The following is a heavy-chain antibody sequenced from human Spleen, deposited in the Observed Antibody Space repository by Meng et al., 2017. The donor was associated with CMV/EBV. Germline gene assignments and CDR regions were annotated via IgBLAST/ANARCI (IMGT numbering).Heavy chain of an antibody. CDR2: IDWDDDK. CDR1: GFSLSTTGMR. V-gene: IGHV2-70D*14. J-gene: IGHJ3*02. CDR3: ALGGSHDSFDI. D-gene: IGHD3-16*01. Sequence: SGPTLVKPTQTLTLTCTFSGFSLSTTGMRVSWIRQPPGKALEWLARIDWDDDKFYNTSLRTRLTISKDTSKNQVVLTMTNMDPVDTGTYYCALGGSHDSFDIWGQGTMVTVSS.